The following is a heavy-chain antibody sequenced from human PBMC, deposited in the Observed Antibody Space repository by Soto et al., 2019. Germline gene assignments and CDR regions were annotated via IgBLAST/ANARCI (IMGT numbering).Heavy chain of an antibody. V-gene: IGHV4-61*02. CDR3: VRDGTKTLRDWFDP. CDR1: GESIATGAFY. D-gene: IGHD1-1*01. CDR2: IYATGTT. Sequence: SETLSLTCTVSGESIATGAFYWSWIRLQSGKGLEWIGRIYATGTTDYNPSLKSRVMMSVDTSKKQFSLKLRSVTAADTAVYYCVRDGTKTLRDWFDPWGQGISVTVSS. J-gene: IGHJ5*02.